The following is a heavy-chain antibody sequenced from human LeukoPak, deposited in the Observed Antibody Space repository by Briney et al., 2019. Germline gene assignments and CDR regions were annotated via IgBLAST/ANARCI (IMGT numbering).Heavy chain of an antibody. V-gene: IGHV3-7*03. CDR2: INPGGSEK. D-gene: IGHD2-15*01. CDR3: ARDGVAAGIYFDY. J-gene: IGHJ4*02. CDR1: GFTFSSHW. Sequence: GGSLRLSCAASGFTFSSHWMSWVRQAPGRGLVWVANINPGGSEKYYGDSVKGRFTISRDNAKNSLYLQMNSLRAEDTAVYYCARDGVAAGIYFDYWGQGTLVTVSS.